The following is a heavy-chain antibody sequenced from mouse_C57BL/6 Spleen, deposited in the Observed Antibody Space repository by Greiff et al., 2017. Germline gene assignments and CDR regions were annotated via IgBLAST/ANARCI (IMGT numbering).Heavy chain of an antibody. J-gene: IGHJ3*01. CDR2: ISDGGSYT. CDR1: GFTFSSYA. V-gene: IGHV5-4*01. D-gene: IGHD4-1*01. CDR3: ARERELGQGFAY. Sequence: EVKLMESGGGLVKPGGSLKLSCAASGFTFSSYAMSWVRQTPEKRLEWVATISDGGSYTYYPDNVKGRFTISRDNAKNNLYLQMSHLKSEDTAMYYCARERELGQGFAYGGQGTLVTVSA.